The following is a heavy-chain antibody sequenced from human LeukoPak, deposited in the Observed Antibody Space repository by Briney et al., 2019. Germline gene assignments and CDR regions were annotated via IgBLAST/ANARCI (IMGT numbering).Heavy chain of an antibody. Sequence: GGSLRLSCAASGFTISDHWMHWVRQAPGKGLVWVSRVNSDGRRTDYAASVKGRFTISRDNAKNTLYLQMNSLRPDDTAVYFCVRGVELVPVSMGAYYFYYLDFWGKGTTVTVSS. V-gene: IGHV3-74*01. D-gene: IGHD2-2*01. CDR2: VNSDGRRT. J-gene: IGHJ6*03. CDR1: GFTISDHW. CDR3: VRGVELVPVSMGAYYFYYLDF.